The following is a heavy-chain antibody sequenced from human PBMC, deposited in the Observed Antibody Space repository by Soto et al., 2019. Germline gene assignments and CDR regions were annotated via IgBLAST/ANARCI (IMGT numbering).Heavy chain of an antibody. J-gene: IGHJ4*02. V-gene: IGHV3-7*01. Sequence: EVQLVESGGGLVQPGGSLRLSCAASGFTFSSYWMSWVRQAPGKGLEWVANIKQDGSEKYYVDSVKGRFTISRDNAKNSLYLQMNSLRAEDTAVYYCARDRGFWELLPFDYWGQGTLVTVSS. CDR1: GFTFSSYW. D-gene: IGHD3-10*01. CDR3: ARDRGFWELLPFDY. CDR2: IKQDGSEK.